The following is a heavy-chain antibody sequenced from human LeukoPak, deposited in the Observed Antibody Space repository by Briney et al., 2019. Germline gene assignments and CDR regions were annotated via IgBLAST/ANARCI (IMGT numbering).Heavy chain of an antibody. D-gene: IGHD6-13*01. CDR2: IYTSGST. CDR1: GGSISSGSYY. Sequence: PSQTLSLTCTVSGGSISSGSYYWSWIRQPAGKGLEWIGRIYTSGSTNYNPSLKSRVTMSVDTSKNQFSLKLSSVTAADTAVYYCARVMVAAAGTSYYYYYMDVWGKGTTVTVSS. J-gene: IGHJ6*03. CDR3: ARVMVAAAGTSYYYYYMDV. V-gene: IGHV4-61*02.